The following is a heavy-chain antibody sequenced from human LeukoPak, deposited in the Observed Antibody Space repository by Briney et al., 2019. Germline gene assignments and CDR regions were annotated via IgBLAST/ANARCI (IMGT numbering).Heavy chain of an antibody. V-gene: IGHV4-4*07. CDR2: VSDTGRA. Sequence: SETLSLTCTVSIGSLSSYFWTWVRQPAGKGLEWIGRVSDTGRAYYNPSLESRVTISLDTSKNQFSLKVTSVTAADTAVYYCARGKEMTRTSGYYSFDFWGQGTLASVSS. D-gene: IGHD3-9*01. CDR1: IGSLSSYF. J-gene: IGHJ4*02. CDR3: ARGKEMTRTSGYYSFDF.